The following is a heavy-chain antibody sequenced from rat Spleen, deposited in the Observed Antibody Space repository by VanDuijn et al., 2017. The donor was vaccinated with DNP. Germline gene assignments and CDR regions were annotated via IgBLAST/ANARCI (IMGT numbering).Heavy chain of an antibody. Sequence: EVQLVESGGGPVQPGRSLKLSCVASGFIFSNHWMTWIRQAPGKGLEWVASISNTGDNTYYSDSVKGRFSLSRDNAKSTLYLQMNSLRSGDTATYYCTRDPRLSPPFDHWGQGVMVTVSS. CDR2: ISNTGDNT. CDR3: TRDPRLSPPFDH. V-gene: IGHV5-31*01. CDR1: GFIFSNHW. D-gene: IGHD3-1*01. J-gene: IGHJ2*01.